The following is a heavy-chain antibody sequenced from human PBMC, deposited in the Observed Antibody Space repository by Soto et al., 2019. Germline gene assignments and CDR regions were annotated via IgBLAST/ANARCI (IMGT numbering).Heavy chain of an antibody. Sequence: SETLSLTCAVSSGSISSSNWWSWVRQPPGKGLEWIGEIYHSGSTNYNPSLKSRVTISVDKSKNQFSLKLSSVTAADTAVYYCARAKSGTVTTNWFDPWGQGTLVTVSS. CDR1: SGSISSSNW. V-gene: IGHV4-4*02. CDR3: ARAKSGTVTTNWFDP. J-gene: IGHJ5*02. CDR2: IYHSGST. D-gene: IGHD4-17*01.